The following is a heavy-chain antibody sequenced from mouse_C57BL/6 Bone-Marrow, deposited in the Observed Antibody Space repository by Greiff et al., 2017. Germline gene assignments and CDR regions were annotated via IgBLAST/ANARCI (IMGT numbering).Heavy chain of an antibody. Sequence: EVHLVESGGDLVKPGGSLKLSCAASGFTFSSYGMSWVRQTPDKRLEWVATISSGGSYTYYPDSVKGRFTISRDNAKNTLYLQMSSLKSEDTAMYYCARHEGGNYVGFAYWGQGTLVTVSA. CDR3: ARHEGGNYVGFAY. CDR2: ISSGGSYT. J-gene: IGHJ3*01. CDR1: GFTFSSYG. V-gene: IGHV5-6*01. D-gene: IGHD2-1*01.